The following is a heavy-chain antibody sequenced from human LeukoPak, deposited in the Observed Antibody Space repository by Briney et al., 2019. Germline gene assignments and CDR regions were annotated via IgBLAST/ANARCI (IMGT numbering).Heavy chain of an antibody. Sequence: GGSLRLSCVASGFTFTSDAMNWVRQAPGKGLEWVSSTVSRGTTQYADSVKGRFTVSRDTSKNTLYLQVDSLRADDTAVYYCAKCSTSAYTTGWCNWIDPWGQGTLVTVSS. CDR2: TVSRGTT. CDR3: AKCSTSAYTTGWCNWIDP. D-gene: IGHD6-19*01. J-gene: IGHJ5*02. CDR1: GFTFTSDA. V-gene: IGHV3-23*01.